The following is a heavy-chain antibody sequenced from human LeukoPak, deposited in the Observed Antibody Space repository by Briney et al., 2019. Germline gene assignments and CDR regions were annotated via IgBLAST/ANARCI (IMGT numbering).Heavy chain of an antibody. CDR2: INHSGST. CDR3: ASVPKVGATLGGLGY. V-gene: IGHV4-34*01. CDR1: GGSFSGYY. D-gene: IGHD1-26*01. Sequence: SETLSLTCAVYGGSFSGYYWSWIRQPPGKGLEWIGEINHSGSTNYNPSLKGRVTISVDTSKNQFSLKLSSVTAADTAVYYCASVPKVGATLGGLGYWGQGTLVTVSS. J-gene: IGHJ4*02.